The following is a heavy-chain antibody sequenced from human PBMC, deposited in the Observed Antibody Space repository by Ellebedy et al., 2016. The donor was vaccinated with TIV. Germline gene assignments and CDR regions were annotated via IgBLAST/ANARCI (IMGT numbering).Heavy chain of an antibody. Sequence: SETLSLTXTVSGDSLSSGTSYWSWIRQSAGKGLDWIGYIYYLGDTYYNPSLKSRVTISIDTSKNQMSLKLRSVTAADTAVYYCARETIFGVLKYGMDVWGQGTTVTVSS. CDR1: GDSLSSGTSY. D-gene: IGHD3-3*01. J-gene: IGHJ6*02. CDR2: IYYLGDT. V-gene: IGHV4-61*01. CDR3: ARETIFGVLKYGMDV.